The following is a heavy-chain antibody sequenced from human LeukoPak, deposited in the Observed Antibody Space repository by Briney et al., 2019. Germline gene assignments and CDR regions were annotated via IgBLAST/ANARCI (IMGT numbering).Heavy chain of an antibody. CDR1: GGSISSYY. CDR2: IYTSGST. D-gene: IGHD6-19*01. CDR3: ARQHSSGWSPFSGNQPGFDH. Sequence: SETLSLTCTVSGGSISSYYWSWIRQPPGKGLEWIGYIYTSGSTNYNPSLKSRVTISVDTSKNQFSLKLSSVTAADTAVYYCARQHSSGWSPFSGNQPGFDHWGQGTLVTVSS. V-gene: IGHV4-4*09. J-gene: IGHJ4*02.